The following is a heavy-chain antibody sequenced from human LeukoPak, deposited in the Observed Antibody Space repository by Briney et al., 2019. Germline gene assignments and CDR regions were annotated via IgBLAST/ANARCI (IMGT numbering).Heavy chain of an antibody. D-gene: IGHD2-8*01. Sequence: GSLRLSCAASGFTVGNNYMNWVRQAPGKGLEGVSLIFSHGETSYADSVKGRFTISRDNSKNTLYLQMNGLRVEDTAVYYCARDPPAVSINTYAWGQGTLVTVSS. V-gene: IGHV3-66*01. CDR2: IFSHGET. CDR1: GFTVGNNY. CDR3: ARDPPAVSINTYA. J-gene: IGHJ1*01.